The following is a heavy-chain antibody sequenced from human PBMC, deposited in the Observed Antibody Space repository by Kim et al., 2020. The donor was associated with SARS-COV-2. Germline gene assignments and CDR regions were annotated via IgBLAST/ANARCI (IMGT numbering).Heavy chain of an antibody. CDR3: ARRRWLQSDRSFETPPTDAFDI. Sequence: GESLKISCKGSGYSFTSYWISWVRQMPGKGLEWMGRIDPSDSYTNYSPSFQGHVTISADKSISTAYLQWSSLKASDTAMYYCARRRWLQSDRSFETPPTDAFDIWGQGTMVTVSS. CDR1: GYSFTSYW. J-gene: IGHJ3*02. D-gene: IGHD4-17*01. V-gene: IGHV5-10-1*01. CDR2: IDPSDSYT.